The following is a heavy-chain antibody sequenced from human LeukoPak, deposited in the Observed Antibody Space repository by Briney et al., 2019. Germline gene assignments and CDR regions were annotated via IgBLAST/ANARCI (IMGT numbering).Heavy chain of an antibody. CDR1: GGSFSGYY. J-gene: IGHJ6*03. CDR3: ASRKSGRGYYYYYMDV. CDR2: INHSGST. Sequence: KASETLSLTCAVYGGSFSGYYWSWIRQPPGKGLEWIGEINHSGSTNYNPSLKSRVTISVDTSKNQFSLKLSSVTAADTAVYYCASRKSGRGYYYYYMDVWGKGTTVTISS. V-gene: IGHV4-34*01.